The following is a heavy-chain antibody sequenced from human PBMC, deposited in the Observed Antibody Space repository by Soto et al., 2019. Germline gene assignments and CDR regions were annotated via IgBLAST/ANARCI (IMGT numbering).Heavy chain of an antibody. CDR3: ARGKGPEMVWGVIITPWTRSFDY. D-gene: IGHD3-10*01. J-gene: IGHJ4*02. CDR2: INHSGST. Sequence: PSETLSLTCAVYGGSFSGYYWSWIRQPPGKGLEWIGEINHSGSTNYNPSLKSRVTISVDTSKNQFSLKLSSVTAADTAVYYCARGKGPEMVWGVIITPWTRSFDYWGQGTLVTVSS. CDR1: GGSFSGYY. V-gene: IGHV4-34*01.